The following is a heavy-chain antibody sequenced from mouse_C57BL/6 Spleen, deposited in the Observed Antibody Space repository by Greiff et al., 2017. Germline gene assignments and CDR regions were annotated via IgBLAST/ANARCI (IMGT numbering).Heavy chain of an antibody. Sequence: DVKLVESGGGLVKPGGSLKLSCAASGFTFSDYGMHWVRQAPEKGLEWVAYISSGSSTIYYADTVKGRFTISRDNAKNTLFLQMTSLRSEDTAMYYCARGQLRLGYFDYWGQGTTLTVSS. CDR1: GFTFSDYG. CDR2: ISSGSSTI. V-gene: IGHV5-17*01. J-gene: IGHJ2*01. CDR3: ARGQLRLGYFDY. D-gene: IGHD3-2*02.